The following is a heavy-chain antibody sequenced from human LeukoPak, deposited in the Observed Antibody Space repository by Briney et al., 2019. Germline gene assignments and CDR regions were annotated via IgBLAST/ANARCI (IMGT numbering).Heavy chain of an antibody. CDR1: GYTFTGYY. V-gene: IGHV1-2*02. D-gene: IGHD5-12*01. CDR3: ARVDIVATITFDY. Sequence: WAPVKVSCKASGYTFTGYYMHWVRQAPGQGLEWMGWINPNSGGTNYAQKFQGRVTMTRDTSISTAYMELSRLRSDDTAVYYCARVDIVATITFDYWGQGTLVTVSS. J-gene: IGHJ4*02. CDR2: INPNSGGT.